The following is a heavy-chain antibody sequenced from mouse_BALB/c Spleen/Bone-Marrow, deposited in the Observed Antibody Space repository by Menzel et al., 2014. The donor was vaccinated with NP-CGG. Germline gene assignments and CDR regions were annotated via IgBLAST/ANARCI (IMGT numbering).Heavy chain of an antibody. CDR3: ARHHRFAYYFDY. V-gene: IGHV1S130*01. D-gene: IGHD2-14*01. Sequence: QVQQKESGSVLVRPGASVKLSCKASGYTFTNSWIHWAKQRPGQGLDWIGEIHPNSGNTNSNEKFKGKATLTVDTSSSTAYVDLSSLTSEDSAVYYCARHHRFAYYFDYWGQGTTLTVSS. J-gene: IGHJ2*01. CDR1: GYTFTNSW. CDR2: IHPNSGNT.